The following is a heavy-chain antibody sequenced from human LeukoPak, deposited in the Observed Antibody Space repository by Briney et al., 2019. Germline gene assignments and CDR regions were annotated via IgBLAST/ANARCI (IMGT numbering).Heavy chain of an antibody. D-gene: IGHD2-2*02. J-gene: IGHJ6*02. CDR2: INHSGST. CDR3: ARGRGYCSSTSCYIKPYYYYGMDV. V-gene: IGHV4-34*01. CDR1: GGSFSGYY. Sequence: SETLSLICAVYGGSFSGYYWSWIRQPPGKGLEWIGEINHSGSTNYNPSLKSRVTISVDTSKNQFSLKLSSVTAADTAVYYCARGRGYCSSTSCYIKPYYYYGMDVWGQGTTVTVSS.